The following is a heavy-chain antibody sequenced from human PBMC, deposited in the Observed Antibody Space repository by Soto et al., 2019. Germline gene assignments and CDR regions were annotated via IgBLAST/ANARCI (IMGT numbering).Heavy chain of an antibody. CDR3: ARESYYGMDV. J-gene: IGHJ6*02. Sequence: HPGGSLRLSCAASGFTFSSYSMNWVRQAPGKGLEWVSYISSSSTIYYADSVKGRFTISRDNAKNSLYLQMNSLRAEDTAVYYCARESYYGMDVWGQGTTVTVSS. CDR2: ISSSSTI. CDR1: GFTFSSYS. V-gene: IGHV3-48*01.